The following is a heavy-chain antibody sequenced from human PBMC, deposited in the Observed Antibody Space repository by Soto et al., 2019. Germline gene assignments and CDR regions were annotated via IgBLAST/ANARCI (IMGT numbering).Heavy chain of an antibody. Sequence: SLKVSCKASGGTFSSYAISWVRQAPGQGLEWMGGIIPIFGTANYAQKFQGRVTITADESTSTAYMELSSLRSEDTAVYYCARGALNQSGQWLGRVDYWGQGTLVNVS. CDR3: ARGALNQSGQWLGRVDY. CDR2: IIPIFGTA. J-gene: IGHJ4*02. D-gene: IGHD6-19*01. CDR1: GGTFSSYA. V-gene: IGHV1-69*13.